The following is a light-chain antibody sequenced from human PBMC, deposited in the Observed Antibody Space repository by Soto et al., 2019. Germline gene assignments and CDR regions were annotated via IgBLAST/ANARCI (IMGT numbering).Light chain of an antibody. CDR2: DAS. V-gene: IGKV1-39*01. CDR3: QQSYSTPMYT. Sequence: DIQMTQSPSSLSASVGDRVTITCRASQSISTYLNWYQQKPGKAPKLLTYDASSLQSGVPSRFSGSGSGTHFTLTIISLQPEDSATYYCQQSYSTPMYTFGQGTKLEIK. CDR1: QSISTY. J-gene: IGKJ2*01.